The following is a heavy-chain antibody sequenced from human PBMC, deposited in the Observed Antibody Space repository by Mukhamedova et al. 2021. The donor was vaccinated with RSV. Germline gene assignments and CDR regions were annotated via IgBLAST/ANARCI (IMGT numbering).Heavy chain of an antibody. D-gene: IGHD5-24*01. CDR2: IFSNDET. J-gene: IGHJ4*02. CDR3: ARTNRGVMATIPNIDY. Sequence: HIFSNDETSYSTSLKSRLTISKDTSKSQVVLTMTNMDPVDTATYYCARTNRGVMATIPNIDYCGQGTLVTVSS. V-gene: IGHV2-26*01.